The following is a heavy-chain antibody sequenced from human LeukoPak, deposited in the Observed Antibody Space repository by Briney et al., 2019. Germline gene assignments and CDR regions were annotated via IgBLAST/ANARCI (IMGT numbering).Heavy chain of an antibody. Sequence: GGSLRLSCAASGFTFTNYVMSWVRQAPGKGLEWVSAISNNGGYTYYADSVQGRFTISRDNSKSTLCLQMNSLRAEDTAVYYCAKQLGYCSDGSCYFPYWGQGTLVTVSS. CDR3: AKQLGYCSDGSCYFPY. CDR2: ISNNGGYT. V-gene: IGHV3-23*01. CDR1: GFTFTNYV. D-gene: IGHD2-15*01. J-gene: IGHJ4*02.